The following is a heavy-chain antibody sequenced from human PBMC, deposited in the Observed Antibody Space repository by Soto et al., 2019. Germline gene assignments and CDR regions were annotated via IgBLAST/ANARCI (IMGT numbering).Heavy chain of an antibody. V-gene: IGHV3-23*01. CDR3: AKDGAVRVCTIPGFSPDY. CDR2: ISGSGDST. CDR1: EFTFRNYA. Sequence: EVQLLESGGGLVQPGESLRLSCAASEFTFRNYAMTWVRQAPGKGLEWVSTISGSGDSTYYADSVKGRFTISRDNSKNTLYLQMNSRRAEDTAVYYCAKDGAVRVCTIPGFSPDYWGQGTLVTVSS. J-gene: IGHJ4*02. D-gene: IGHD3-3*01.